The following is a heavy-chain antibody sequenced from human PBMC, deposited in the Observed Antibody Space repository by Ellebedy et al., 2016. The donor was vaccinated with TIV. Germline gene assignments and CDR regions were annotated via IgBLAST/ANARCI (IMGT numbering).Heavy chain of an antibody. CDR2: IYDSGTT. V-gene: IGHV4-59*08. Sequence: MPSETLSLTCTVSGGSTRGYYWSWVRQSPGERPEWIAYIYDSGTTNYNPSPKSRAAIPVDTSKNQFSLKLSPVTAADTAVYYCARLGGLPGYFFDDWGQGTLVTVSP. J-gene: IGHJ4*02. CDR1: GGSTRGYY. CDR3: ARLGGLPGYFFDD. D-gene: IGHD2-2*01.